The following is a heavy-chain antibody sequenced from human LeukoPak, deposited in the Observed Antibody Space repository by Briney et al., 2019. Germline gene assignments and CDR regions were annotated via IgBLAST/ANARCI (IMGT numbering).Heavy chain of an antibody. CDR3: TTSLTSGYYIDY. CDR2: IKSKTDGGTT. J-gene: IGHJ4*02. Sequence: GGSLRLSCAASGFTFSNAWMSWVRQAPGKGLEWVGRIKSKTDGGTTDYAAPVKGRFTISRDDSRNTLYLQMSSLQTEDTAVYYCTTSLTSGYYIDYWGQGTLVTVSS. V-gene: IGHV3-15*01. D-gene: IGHD3-22*01. CDR1: GFTFSNAW.